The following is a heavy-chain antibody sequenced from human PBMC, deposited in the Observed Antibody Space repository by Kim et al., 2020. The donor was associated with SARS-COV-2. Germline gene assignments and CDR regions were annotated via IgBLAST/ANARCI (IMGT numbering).Heavy chain of an antibody. Sequence: GESLKISCKGSGYSFTSYWISWVRQMPGKGLEWMGRIDPSDSYTNYSPSFQGHVTISADKSISTAYLQWSSLKASDTAMYYCARGGYYDSSGYYKAVGAFDIWGQGTMVTVS. D-gene: IGHD3-22*01. CDR3: ARGGYYDSSGYYKAVGAFDI. J-gene: IGHJ3*02. CDR2: IDPSDSYT. CDR1: GYSFTSYW. V-gene: IGHV5-10-1*01.